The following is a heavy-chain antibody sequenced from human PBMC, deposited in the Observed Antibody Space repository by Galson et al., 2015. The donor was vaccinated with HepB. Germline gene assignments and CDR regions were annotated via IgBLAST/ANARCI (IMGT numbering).Heavy chain of an antibody. CDR1: GFTFSTYA. CDR3: ARYCISTSCSLQDSYYGMDV. CDR2: ISTTT. D-gene: IGHD2-2*01. V-gene: IGHV3-23*01. J-gene: IGHJ6*02. Sequence: SLRLSCAASGFTFSTYAMGWVRQAPGKGLEWISAISTTTYYADSVKGRFTISRDNSKNTLYLQMNSLRADDTALYYCARYCISTSCSLQDSYYGMDVWGQGTTVTVSS.